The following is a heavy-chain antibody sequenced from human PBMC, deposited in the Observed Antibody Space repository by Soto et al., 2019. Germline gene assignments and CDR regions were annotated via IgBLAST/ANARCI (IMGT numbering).Heavy chain of an antibody. J-gene: IGHJ6*02. CDR2: IKQDGSEK. D-gene: IGHD2-2*01. V-gene: IGHV3-7*01. CDR3: ARDLVDCSSTSCYDYYYYGMDA. CDR1: GFTFSSYW. Sequence: HPGGSLGLSCAASGFTFSSYWMSWVRQAPGKGLEWVANIKQDGSEKYYVDSVKGRFTISRDNAKNSLYLQMNSLRAEDTAVYYCARDLVDCSSTSCYDYYYYGMDAWGQGTTVTVS.